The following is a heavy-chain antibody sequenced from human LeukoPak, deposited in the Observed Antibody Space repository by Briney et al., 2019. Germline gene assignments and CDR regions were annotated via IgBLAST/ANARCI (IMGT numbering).Heavy chain of an antibody. CDR3: ARDHGRYCSSTSCYIWFDP. Sequence: GASVKVSCKASGYTFTSYGISWVRQAPGQGLKWMGWISACNGNTNYAQKLQGRVTMTTDTSTSTAYMELRSLRSDDTAVYYCARDHGRYCSSTSCYIWFDPWGQGTLVTVSS. V-gene: IGHV1-18*01. CDR1: GYTFTSYG. D-gene: IGHD2-2*02. J-gene: IGHJ5*02. CDR2: ISACNGNT.